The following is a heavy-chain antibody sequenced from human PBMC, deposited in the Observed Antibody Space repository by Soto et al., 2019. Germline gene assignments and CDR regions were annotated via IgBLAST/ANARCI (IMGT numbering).Heavy chain of an antibody. CDR3: AKRPLYSYYFDY. V-gene: IGHV3-30*18. CDR1: GFTFSSYA. J-gene: IGHJ4*02. Sequence: PGGFLRLSCAASGFTFSSYAMHWVRQAPGKGLEWVAAISNNGSNKYYANSVKGRFTISRDNSKNTLYLQMNSLRAEDTAVYYCAKRPLYSYYFDYWGQGTLVTVSS. CDR2: ISNNGSNK. D-gene: IGHD2-2*02.